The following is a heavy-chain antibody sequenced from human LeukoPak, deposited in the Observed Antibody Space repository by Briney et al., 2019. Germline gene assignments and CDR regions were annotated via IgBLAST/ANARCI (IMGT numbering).Heavy chain of an antibody. CDR1: GFTFSDYY. Sequence: GGSLRLSCAASGFTFSDYYMSWIRQAPGKGLEWVSYISNSGSYTNYADSVKGRFTISRDNAKNSLYLQMNSLRAEDTAVYYCATVYSGSYLAYYWGQGTPVTVSS. J-gene: IGHJ4*02. CDR2: ISNSGSYT. D-gene: IGHD1-26*01. V-gene: IGHV3-11*03. CDR3: ATVYSGSYLAYY.